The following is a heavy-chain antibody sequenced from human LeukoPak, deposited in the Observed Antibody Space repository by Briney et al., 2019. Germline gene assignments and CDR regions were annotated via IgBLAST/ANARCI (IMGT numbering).Heavy chain of an antibody. Sequence: PSETLSLTCAVYGGSFSGHYWSWIRQPPGKGLEWIGEINHSGSTNYNPSLKSRVTISVDTSKNQFSLKLSSVTAADTAVYYCARSYSSSWSWFDPWGQGTLVTVSS. V-gene: IGHV4-34*01. CDR2: INHSGST. J-gene: IGHJ5*02. CDR3: ARSYSSSWSWFDP. D-gene: IGHD6-13*01. CDR1: GGSFSGHY.